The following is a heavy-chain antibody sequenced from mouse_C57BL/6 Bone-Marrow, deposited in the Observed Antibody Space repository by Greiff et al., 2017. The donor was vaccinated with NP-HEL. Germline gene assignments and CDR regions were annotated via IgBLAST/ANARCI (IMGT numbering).Heavy chain of an antibody. CDR1: GYTFTDYY. Sequence: EVQLQQSGPVLVKPGASVKMSCKASGYTFTDYYMNWVKQSHGKSLEWIGVINPYNGGTSYNQKFKGKATLTVDKSSSTAYMELNSLTSEDSAVYYCARKKAYYGSSYDYFDYWGQGTTLTVSS. D-gene: IGHD1-1*01. CDR3: ARKKAYYGSSYDYFDY. J-gene: IGHJ2*01. CDR2: INPYNGGT. V-gene: IGHV1-19*01.